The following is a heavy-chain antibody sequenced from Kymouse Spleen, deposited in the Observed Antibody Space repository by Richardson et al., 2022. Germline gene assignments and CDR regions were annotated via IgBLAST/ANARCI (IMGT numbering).Heavy chain of an antibody. V-gene: IGHV4-34*01. D-gene: IGHD3-10*01. CDR2: INHSGST. Sequence: QVQLQQWGAGLLKPSETLSLTCAVYGGSFSGYYWSWIRQPPGKGLEWIGEINHSGSTNYNPSLKSRVTISVDTSKNQFSLKLSSVTAADTAVYYCPYYYGSGSHGDYWGQGTLVTVSS. J-gene: IGHJ4*02. CDR1: GGSFSGYY. CDR3: PYYYGSGSHGDY.